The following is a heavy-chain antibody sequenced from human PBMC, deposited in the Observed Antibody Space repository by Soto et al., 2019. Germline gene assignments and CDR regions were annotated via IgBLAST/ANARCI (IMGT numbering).Heavy chain of an antibody. J-gene: IGHJ4*02. V-gene: IGHV3-30*03. CDR1: GFTFSYYG. CDR3: ARKGYGGRWSLDY. CDR2: ISYDGNRK. D-gene: IGHD6-13*01. Sequence: QVQLVESGGGVVQPGRSLRLSCAASGFTFSYYGMHWARQAPGEGLEWVAVISYDGNRKYYADSVKGRFTISRVFSKNTVDLHRNSLRVEDTAVYFCARKGYGGRWSLDYWGQGILVTVSS.